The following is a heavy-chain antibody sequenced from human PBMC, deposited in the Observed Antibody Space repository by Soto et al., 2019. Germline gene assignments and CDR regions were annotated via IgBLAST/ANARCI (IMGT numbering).Heavy chain of an antibody. Sequence: GGSLRLSCAASGFTFDDYGMSWVRQAPGKGLEWVSGINWNGGSTGYADSVKGRFTISRDSSSQTLYLQMNSLRPDDTAMYYCARDGVSSTDYSWNYGAYFDYWGPGALVTVSS. CDR3: ARDGVSSTDYSWNYGAYFDY. J-gene: IGHJ4*02. CDR1: GFTFDDYG. CDR2: INWNGGST. D-gene: IGHD1-7*01. V-gene: IGHV3-20*04.